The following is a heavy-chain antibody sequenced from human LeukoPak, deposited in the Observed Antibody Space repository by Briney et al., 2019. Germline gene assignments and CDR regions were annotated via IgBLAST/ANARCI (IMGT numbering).Heavy chain of an antibody. V-gene: IGHV4-61*10. CDR3: AFTSSSGYYKG. J-gene: IGHJ4*02. D-gene: IGHD3-22*01. CDR2: IYYSGST. Sequence: QVQLQESGPGLVKPSQTLSLTCTVSGGSISSGSYYWSWIRQPAGKGLEWIGYIYYSGSTNYNPSLKSRVTISVDTSKNQFSLKLSSVTAADTAVYYCAFTSSSGYYKGWGQGTLVTVSS. CDR1: GGSISSGSYY.